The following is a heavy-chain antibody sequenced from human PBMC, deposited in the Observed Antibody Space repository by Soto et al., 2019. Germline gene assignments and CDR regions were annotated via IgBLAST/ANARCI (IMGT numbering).Heavy chain of an antibody. Sequence: ASVKVSCKASGYTFTSYGISWVRQAPGQGLEWMGWISAYNGNTNYAQKLQGRVTMTTDTSASTAYMELSGLTSEDTAVYYCAKAKGGCTLDFWGSGTLVTVSS. V-gene: IGHV1-18*01. CDR1: GYTFTSYG. CDR2: ISAYNGNT. CDR3: AKAKGGCTLDF. D-gene: IGHD6-25*01. J-gene: IGHJ4*02.